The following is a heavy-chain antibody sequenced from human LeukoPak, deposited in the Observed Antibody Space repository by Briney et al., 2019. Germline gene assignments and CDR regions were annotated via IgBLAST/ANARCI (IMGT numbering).Heavy chain of an antibody. J-gene: IGHJ4*02. CDR1: GFTLSGHS. D-gene: IGHD6-13*01. CDR3: AKDMGSSSWYCDY. Sequence: GGSLRLSCAATGFTLSGHSMNWVRQAPGKGLDWVSSISPTSAYIYYQDSVKGRFTISRDNAKNSLYLQMNSLRAEDTALYYCAKDMGSSSWYCDYWGQGTLVTVSS. CDR2: ISPTSAYI. V-gene: IGHV3-21*04.